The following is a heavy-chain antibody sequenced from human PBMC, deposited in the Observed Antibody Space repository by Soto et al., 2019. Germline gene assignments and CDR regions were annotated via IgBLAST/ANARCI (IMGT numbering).Heavy chain of an antibody. CDR3: ARGRAPSGTDHRPYCDP. D-gene: IGHD1-26*01. J-gene: IGHJ5*02. CDR2: INHSEFT. V-gene: IGHV4-34*01. CDR1: GGSFIDYY. Sequence: QVQLQQWGAGLLKPSETLSLTCAVYGGSFIDYYWSWIRQHPGKGLEWIGEINHSEFTNYDPALKSRVTISVDTSKTQFSLKLSSGTAAATAVYYCARGRAPSGTDHRPYCDPWGQGTLVTVSS.